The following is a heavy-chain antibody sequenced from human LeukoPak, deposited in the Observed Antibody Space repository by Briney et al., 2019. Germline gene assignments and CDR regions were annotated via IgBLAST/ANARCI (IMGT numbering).Heavy chain of an antibody. Sequence: NPSETLSLTCTVSGGSISSGGYYWSWIRQHPGKGLEWIGYIYYSGSTYYNPSLKSRVTISVDTSKNQFSLKLSSVTAADTAVYYCARDHSDSYGNGFDYWGQGTLVTVSS. CDR1: GGSISSGGYY. CDR3: ARDHSDSYGNGFDY. D-gene: IGHD5-18*01. CDR2: IYYSGST. V-gene: IGHV4-31*03. J-gene: IGHJ4*02.